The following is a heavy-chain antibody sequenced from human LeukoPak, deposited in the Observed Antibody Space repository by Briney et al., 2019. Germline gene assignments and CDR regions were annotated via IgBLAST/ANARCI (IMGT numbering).Heavy chain of an antibody. J-gene: IGHJ4*02. CDR1: GFTFDDYG. CDR2: INWNGGSM. CDR3: ARDFYSSGWVEY. D-gene: IGHD6-19*01. Sequence: GGSLRLSCAAAGFTFDDYGMSWVRQGPGKGLERASGINWNGGSMTYVDSVKGRFIISRDNAKNSLYLQMNSLRAEDTAVYYCARDFYSSGWVEYWGQGTLVTVSS. V-gene: IGHV3-20*04.